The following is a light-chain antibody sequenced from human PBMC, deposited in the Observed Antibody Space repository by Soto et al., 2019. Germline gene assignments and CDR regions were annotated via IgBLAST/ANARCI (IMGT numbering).Light chain of an antibody. V-gene: IGKV3D-15*01. J-gene: IGKJ5*01. Sequence: EREIAESATSVDVAGGRIATNSCRASQSVSSNLAWHQQRPGQAPRLLIYGASTRATGVPARFSGVGSGTEYTLTVSGLRIEDYALFWCQGYNNWLFSVGPGTRLEIK. CDR1: QSVSSN. CDR2: GAS. CDR3: QGYNNWLFS.